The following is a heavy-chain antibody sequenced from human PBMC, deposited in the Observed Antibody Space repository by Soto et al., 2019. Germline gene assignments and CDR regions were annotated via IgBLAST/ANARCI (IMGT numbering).Heavy chain of an antibody. Sequence: QVQLVESGGGVVQPGRSVRLSCAASGFTFSSYGMHWVRQAPGKGLEWVAVIWYDGSNKYYADSVKGRFTISRDNSKNTLYLQMNSLRAEDTAVYYCARDGRLLWFGELYLQRNWYFDLWGRGTLVTVSS. CDR3: ARDGRLLWFGELYLQRNWYFDL. CDR1: GFTFSSYG. V-gene: IGHV3-33*01. J-gene: IGHJ2*01. D-gene: IGHD3-10*01. CDR2: IWYDGSNK.